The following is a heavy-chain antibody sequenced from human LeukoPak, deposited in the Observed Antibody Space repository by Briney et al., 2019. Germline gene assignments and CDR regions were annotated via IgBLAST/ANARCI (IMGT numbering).Heavy chain of an antibody. CDR1: GFTFSSYA. CDR2: ISGSGGST. CDR3: ARDTPETGFDY. V-gene: IGHV3-23*01. D-gene: IGHD5-24*01. J-gene: IGHJ4*02. Sequence: GGSLRLSCAASGFTFSSYAMSWVRQAPGKGLEWVSAISGSGGSTYYADSVKGRFTISRDNAKNSLYLQMNSLRAEDTAVYYCARDTPETGFDYWGQGTLVTVSS.